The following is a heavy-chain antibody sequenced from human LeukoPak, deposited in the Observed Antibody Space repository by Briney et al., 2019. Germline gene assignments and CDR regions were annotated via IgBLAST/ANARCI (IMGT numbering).Heavy chain of an antibody. Sequence: GGSLRLSCAASGFTFSGSAMNWVRQAPGKGLEWVAIISYDGTNKYYADSVKGRFTIPRDNSKDTLYLQMNSLRAEDTAVYYCARDLNYAHDYWGQGTLVTVSS. CDR3: ARDLNYAHDY. D-gene: IGHD2-2*01. CDR2: ISYDGTNK. V-gene: IGHV3-30-3*01. CDR1: GFTFSGSA. J-gene: IGHJ4*02.